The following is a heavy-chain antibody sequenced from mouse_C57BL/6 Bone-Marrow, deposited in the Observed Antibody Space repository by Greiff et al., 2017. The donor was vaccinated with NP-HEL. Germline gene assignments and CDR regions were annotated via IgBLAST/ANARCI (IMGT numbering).Heavy chain of an antibody. V-gene: IGHV3-1*01. CDR1: GYSITSGYD. CDR2: ISYSGST. D-gene: IGHD2-1*01. J-gene: IGHJ3*01. CDR3: ARDVGGNYAY. Sequence: EVHLVESGPGMVKPSQSLSLTCTVTGYSITSGYDWHWIRHFPGNKLEWMGYISYSGSTNYNPSLKSRISITHDTSKNHFFLKLNSVTTEDTATYYCARDVGGNYAYWGQGTLVTVSA.